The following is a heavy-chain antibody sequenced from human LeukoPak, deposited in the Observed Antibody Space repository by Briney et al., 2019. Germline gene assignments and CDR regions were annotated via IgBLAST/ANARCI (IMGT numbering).Heavy chain of an antibody. Sequence: GGSLRLSCATSGFTFDDYAMHWVRQAPGKGLEWVSGINWNGGSTGYADSVKGRFTISRDNAKNSLYLQMNSLRAEDTALYHCARDKGMRDFDYWGQGTLVTVSS. CDR1: GFTFDDYA. V-gene: IGHV3-20*01. J-gene: IGHJ4*02. CDR2: INWNGGST. CDR3: ARDKGMRDFDY.